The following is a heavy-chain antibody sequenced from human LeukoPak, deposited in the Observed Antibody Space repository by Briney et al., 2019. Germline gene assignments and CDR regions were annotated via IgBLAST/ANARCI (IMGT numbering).Heavy chain of an antibody. CDR1: GGSISSSSYY. V-gene: IGHV4-39*07. Sequence: SETLSLTCTVSGGSISSSSYYWGWIRQPPGKGLEWIGSIYYSGSTYYNPSLKSRVTISVDTSKNQFSLKLSPVTAADTAVYYCARLATPYPLLWFGELLKQEVWFDPWGQGTLVTVSS. J-gene: IGHJ5*02. CDR3: ARLATPYPLLWFGELLKQEVWFDP. D-gene: IGHD3-10*01. CDR2: IYYSGST.